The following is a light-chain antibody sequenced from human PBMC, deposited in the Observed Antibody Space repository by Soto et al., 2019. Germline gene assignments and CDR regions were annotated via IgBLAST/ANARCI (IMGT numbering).Light chain of an antibody. J-gene: IGKJ1*01. CDR3: QQYKNYPWT. CDR1: QSISSW. CDR2: DAS. V-gene: IGKV1-5*01. Sequence: DIQMTQSPSTLSASVGDRVTITCRASQSISSWLAWYQQKPGKAPKLLIYDASSLESGVPSRFSGSGSGTELTLTISSLQPDDFATYYCQQYKNYPWTFGQGTKVDIK.